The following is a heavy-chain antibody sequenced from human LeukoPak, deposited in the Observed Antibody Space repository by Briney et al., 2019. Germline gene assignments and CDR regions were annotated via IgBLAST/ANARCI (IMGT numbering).Heavy chain of an antibody. V-gene: IGHV3-23*01. CDR1: GFTFNRNA. J-gene: IGHJ4*02. Sequence: GGSLRLSCAASGFTFNRNAISWVRQAPGKGLEWVTTIGGSGDKTFYADSVKGRFTISRDNSKNMVHLQMNSLTGEDTALYYCVRRGDASSGWGDHDFWGQGALVTVSS. CDR3: VRRGDASSGWGDHDF. D-gene: IGHD6-19*01. CDR2: IGGSGDKT.